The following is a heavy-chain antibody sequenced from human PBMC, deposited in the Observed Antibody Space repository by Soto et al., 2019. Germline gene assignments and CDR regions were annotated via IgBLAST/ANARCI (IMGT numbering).Heavy chain of an antibody. CDR2: IYYSGST. CDR3: ARVMGYYDSSGYYYYFDY. CDR1: GGSSSSRGYY. D-gene: IGHD3-22*01. Sequence: SETLCLTYTVAGGSSSSRGYYWSCNHQHPGKGLEWIGYIYYSGSTYYNPSLKSRVTISVDTSKNQFSLKLSSVTAADTAVYYCARVMGYYDSSGYYYYFDYWGQGTLVTVSS. V-gene: IGHV4-31*03. J-gene: IGHJ4*02.